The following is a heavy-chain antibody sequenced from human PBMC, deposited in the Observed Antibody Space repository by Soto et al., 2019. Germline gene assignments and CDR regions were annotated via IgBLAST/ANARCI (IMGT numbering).Heavy chain of an antibody. J-gene: IGHJ6*02. CDR1: GYTFTRYG. D-gene: IGHD3-16*01. Sequence: QVQLVQSGAEVKNPGASVKVSCKASGYTFTRYGIGWARQAPGQGLEWMGWINTYNGNTNYAQNVQGRVTLTTDTSTSTAYMELRNLRSNDPAIYYCAMVDVYVTPSPQDVWGQGTTVIVSS. CDR3: AMVDVYVTPSPQDV. CDR2: INTYNGNT. V-gene: IGHV1-18*01.